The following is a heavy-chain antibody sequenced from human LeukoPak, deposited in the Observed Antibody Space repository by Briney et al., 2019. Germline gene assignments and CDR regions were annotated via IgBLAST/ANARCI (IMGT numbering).Heavy chain of an antibody. Sequence: PSETLSLTCAVYGGSLSGSYWSWIRQPPGKGLEWIAEINHSGSANYNPSLKSRVTLSIDNSKNQFSLNLNSVTAADTAVYYCARARRDSGYYKVDYWGQGTLVTVSS. D-gene: IGHD3-3*01. CDR3: ARARRDSGYYKVDY. CDR2: INHSGSA. J-gene: IGHJ4*02. CDR1: GGSLSGSY. V-gene: IGHV4-34*01.